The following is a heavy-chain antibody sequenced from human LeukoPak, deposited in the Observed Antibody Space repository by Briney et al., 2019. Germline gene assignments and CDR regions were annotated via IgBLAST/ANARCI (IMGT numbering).Heavy chain of an antibody. V-gene: IGHV3-23*01. CDR3: AKSRNFYFYFMEV. Sequence: PGGSLRLSCAASGFTFSNYAMRWVHQAPGKGLDWVSGISGSDYTDHADSVKGRFTISRDNSKNTLYLQMNSLRAEDTALYYCAKSRNFYFYFMEVSGRGTKVTISS. CDR1: GFTFSNYA. J-gene: IGHJ6*03. CDR2: ISGSDYT.